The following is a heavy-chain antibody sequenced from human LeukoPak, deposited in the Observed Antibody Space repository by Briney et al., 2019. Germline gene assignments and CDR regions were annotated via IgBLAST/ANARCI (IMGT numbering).Heavy chain of an antibody. CDR1: GYTFTSYG. CDR3: ARGYCSSTSCYLGFWDYYYGMDV. Sequence: ASVKVSCKASGYTFTSYGISWVRQAPGQGLGWMGWINPNSGGTNYAQKFQGWVTMTRDTSISTAYTELSRLRSDDTAVYYCARGYCSSTSCYLGFWDYYYGMDVWGQGTTVTVSS. J-gene: IGHJ6*02. CDR2: INPNSGGT. V-gene: IGHV1-2*04. D-gene: IGHD2-2*01.